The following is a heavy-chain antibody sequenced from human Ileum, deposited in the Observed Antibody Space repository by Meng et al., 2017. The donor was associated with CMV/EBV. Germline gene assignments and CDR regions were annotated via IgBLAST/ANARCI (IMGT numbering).Heavy chain of an antibody. CDR3: ARGLPNYYEYGMDV. V-gene: IGHV6-1*01. CDR2: TYYRSKWYN. CDR1: GDSVSSNSGA. D-gene: IGHD4-11*01. J-gene: IGHJ6*02. Sequence: SETLSLTCAISGDSVSSNSGAWNWIRQSPSRGLGWLGRTYYRSKWYNDYAVSVKSRISINTDTSKNQFSLQVNSVTPEDTDVYYCARGLPNYYEYGMDVWGQGTTVTVSS.